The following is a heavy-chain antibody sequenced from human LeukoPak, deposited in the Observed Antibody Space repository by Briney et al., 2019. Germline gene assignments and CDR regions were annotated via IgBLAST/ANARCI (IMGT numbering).Heavy chain of an antibody. CDR2: IRHDGSNK. CDR1: GFTFRSYG. V-gene: IGHV3-30*02. CDR3: ARGGRNSGCDYDC. J-gene: IGHJ4*02. Sequence: QPGGSLRLSCAASGFTFRSYGMHWVRQAPSKGLEWVACIRHDGSNKYYADSVKGRFTISRYNSKNTLYLQMNSLRAEDTAVYYCARGGRNSGCDYDCWGQGTLVTVSS. D-gene: IGHD5-12*01.